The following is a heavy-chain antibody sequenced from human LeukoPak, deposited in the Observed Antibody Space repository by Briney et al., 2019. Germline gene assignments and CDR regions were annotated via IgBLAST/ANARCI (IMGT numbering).Heavy chain of an antibody. D-gene: IGHD3-22*01. CDR2: INAGNGNT. CDR3: ARFDSWNWFDP. Sequence: ASVTVSCKASGGTFISYAISWVRQAPGQGLEWMGWINAGNGNTKYSQKFQGRVTITRDTSASTAYMELSSLRSEDTAVYYCARFDSWNWFDPWGQGTLVTVSS. J-gene: IGHJ5*02. CDR1: GGTFISYA. V-gene: IGHV1-3*01.